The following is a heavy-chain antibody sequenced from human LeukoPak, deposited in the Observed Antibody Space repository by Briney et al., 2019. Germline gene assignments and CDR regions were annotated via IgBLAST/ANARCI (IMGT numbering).Heavy chain of an antibody. J-gene: IGHJ4*02. CDR2: IYYSGST. Sequence: SETLSLTCTVSGGSISSSSYYWGWIRQPPGKGLEWIGSIYYSGSTYYNPSLKSRVSISVDTSKNQFSLKLSSVTAADTAVYYCARQTPYDFWSGYPSFDCWGQGTLVTVSS. V-gene: IGHV4-39*01. CDR1: GGSISSSSYY. D-gene: IGHD3-3*01. CDR3: ARQTPYDFWSGYPSFDC.